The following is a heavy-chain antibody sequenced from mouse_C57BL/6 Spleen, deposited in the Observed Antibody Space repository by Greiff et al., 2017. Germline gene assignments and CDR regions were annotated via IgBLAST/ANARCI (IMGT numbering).Heavy chain of an antibody. V-gene: IGHV5-17*01. CDR3: ARKLGGYYYAMDY. CDR1: GFTFSDYG. J-gene: IGHJ4*01. D-gene: IGHD3-3*01. Sequence: EVQRVESGGGLVKPGGSLKLSCAASGFTFSDYGMHWVRQAPEKGLEWVAYISSGSSTIYYADTVKGRFTISRDNAKNTLFLQMTSLRSEDTAMYYCARKLGGYYYAMDYWGQGTSVTVSS. CDR2: ISSGSSTI.